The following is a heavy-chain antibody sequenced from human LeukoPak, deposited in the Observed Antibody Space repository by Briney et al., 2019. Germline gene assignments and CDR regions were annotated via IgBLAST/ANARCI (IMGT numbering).Heavy chain of an antibody. CDR2: IISIFGIA. CDR3: ARESQPGSSGWYDY. V-gene: IGHV1-69*04. D-gene: IGHD6-19*01. Sequence: SVKVSCKASGGTFSSYAISWVRQAPGQGLEWMGRIISIFGIANYAQKFQGRVTITADKSTSTAYMELSSLRSEDTAVYYCARESQPGSSGWYDYWGQGTLVTVSS. J-gene: IGHJ4*02. CDR1: GGTFSSYA.